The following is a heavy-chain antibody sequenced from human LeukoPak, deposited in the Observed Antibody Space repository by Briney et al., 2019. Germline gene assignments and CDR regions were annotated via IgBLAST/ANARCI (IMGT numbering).Heavy chain of an antibody. D-gene: IGHD5-24*01. CDR2: ISYDGSNK. V-gene: IGHV3-30-3*01. CDR3: AKADSQPDGYNFDY. CDR1: GFTFSSYA. Sequence: GGSLRLSCAASGFTFSSYAMHWVRQAPGKGLEWVAVISYDGSNKYYADSVKGRFTISRDNSKNTLYLQMNSLRAEDTALYYCAKADSQPDGYNFDYWGQGTLVTVSS. J-gene: IGHJ4*02.